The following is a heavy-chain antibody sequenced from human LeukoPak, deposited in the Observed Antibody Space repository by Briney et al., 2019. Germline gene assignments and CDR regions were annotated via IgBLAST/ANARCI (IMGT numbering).Heavy chain of an antibody. CDR1: GFTFSSYG. J-gene: IGHJ4*02. V-gene: IGHV3-30*12. CDR2: MSRDGSFE. Sequence: GGSLRLSCAASGFTFSSYGMHWVRQAPGKGLQWVAVMSRDGSFENYADSVKGRFTISRDNSKNTLYLQMNSLRAEDTAVYYCAKSLAYCGGDCYRGYFDYWGQGTLVTVSS. CDR3: AKSLAYCGGDCYRGYFDY. D-gene: IGHD2-21*02.